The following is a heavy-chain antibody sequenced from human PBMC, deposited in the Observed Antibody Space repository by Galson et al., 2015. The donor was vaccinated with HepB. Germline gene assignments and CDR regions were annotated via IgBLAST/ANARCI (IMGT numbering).Heavy chain of an antibody. D-gene: IGHD2-15*01. CDR3: ARGAPYCSGGRCYGVDV. V-gene: IGHV1-8*01. CDR2: MNPNSGNT. Sequence: SVKVSCKASGYTFTSYDINWVRQATGQGLEWMGWMNPNSGNTGYAQKFQGGVTMTRNTSISTAYMELSSLRSEDTAVYYCARGAPYCSGGRCYGVDVWGQGTTVTVSS. CDR1: GYTFTSYD. J-gene: IGHJ6*02.